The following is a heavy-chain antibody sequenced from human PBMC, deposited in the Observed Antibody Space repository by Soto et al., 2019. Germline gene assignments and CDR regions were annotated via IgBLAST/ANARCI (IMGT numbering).Heavy chain of an antibody. V-gene: IGHV4-39*07. J-gene: IGHJ3*01. Sequence: SETLSLTCTVSGGSISSSSYYWGWIRQPPGKGLEWIGSIYYSGSTYYNPSLKSRVTISVDTSKNQFSLKLSSVTAADTAVYYCARVWGGAFDVWGQGTMVTVSS. CDR3: ARVWGGAFDV. D-gene: IGHD3-10*01. CDR1: GGSISSSSYY. CDR2: IYYSGST.